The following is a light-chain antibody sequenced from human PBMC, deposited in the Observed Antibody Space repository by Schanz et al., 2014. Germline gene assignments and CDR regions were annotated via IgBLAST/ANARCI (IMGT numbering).Light chain of an antibody. CDR2: DTS. V-gene: IGKV3-11*01. CDR1: QSVSSY. CDR3: QQYGGSPRT. J-gene: IGKJ1*01. Sequence: EIVMTQSPATLSLSPGERATLSCRASQSVSSYLAWYQHIPGQAPRLLIYDTSNRATGIPARFSGSGSGTDFTLTISSLEPEDFAVYYCQQYGGSPRTFGQGTKVEIK.